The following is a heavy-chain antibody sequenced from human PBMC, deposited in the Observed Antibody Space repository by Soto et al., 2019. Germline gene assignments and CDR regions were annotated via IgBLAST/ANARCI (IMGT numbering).Heavy chain of an antibody. CDR1: GYTFTSYY. Sequence: ASVKVSCKASGYTFTSYYIHWVRQAPGQGLEWMGIINPSGGSTSYAQKFQGRVTMTRDTSTSTVYMELSSLRSEDTAVYYCARALDTAMANYYYYYGMDVWGQGTTVTVS. CDR3: ARALDTAMANYYYYYGMDV. J-gene: IGHJ6*02. D-gene: IGHD5-18*01. CDR2: INPSGGST. V-gene: IGHV1-46*01.